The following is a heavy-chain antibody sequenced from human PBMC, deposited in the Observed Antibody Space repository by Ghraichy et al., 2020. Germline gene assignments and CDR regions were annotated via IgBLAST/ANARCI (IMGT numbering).Heavy chain of an antibody. D-gene: IGHD6-6*01. CDR1: EFTFSNYW. CDR3: ARSTFSSADY. CDR2: IKPDGSEE. Sequence: LSLTCAASEFTFSNYWMSWVRQAPGKGLEWVVHIKPDGSEEFYVDSVKGRFTTSRENAHNSLSLQMNSLRAEDSAVYYCARSTFSSADYWGQGTLVTVSS. J-gene: IGHJ4*02. V-gene: IGHV3-7*01.